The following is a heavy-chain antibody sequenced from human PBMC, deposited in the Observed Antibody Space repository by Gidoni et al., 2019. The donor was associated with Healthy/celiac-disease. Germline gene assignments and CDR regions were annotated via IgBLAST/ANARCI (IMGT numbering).Heavy chain of an antibody. D-gene: IGHD4-17*01. CDR3: AGSTTVTTSFDY. J-gene: IGHJ4*02. V-gene: IGHV3-21*04. CDR1: GFTFNTYS. Sequence: EVQLVESGGGLVKPGESLRLSCAASGFTFNTYSMNWVLQAPGKGLEWLSSVSGSSSFIYYADSVKGRFTISRDNAKNSLYLQMNSLRAEDTAVYYCAGSTTVTTSFDYWGQGTLVTVSS. CDR2: VSGSSSFI.